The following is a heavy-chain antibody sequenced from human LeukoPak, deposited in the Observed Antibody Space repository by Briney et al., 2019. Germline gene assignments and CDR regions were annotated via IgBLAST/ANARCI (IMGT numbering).Heavy chain of an antibody. CDR2: IYYSGST. V-gene: IGHV4-59*01. J-gene: IGHJ4*02. D-gene: IGHD2-21*02. Sequence: SETLSLTFTVSGGSISSYYWSWIRQPPGKGLEWIGYIYYSGSTNYNPSLKSRVTISVDTSKNQFSLKLSSVTAADTAVYYCARGGAYCGGDCSPVDYWGQGTLVTVSS. CDR3: ARGGAYCGGDCSPVDY. CDR1: GGSISSYY.